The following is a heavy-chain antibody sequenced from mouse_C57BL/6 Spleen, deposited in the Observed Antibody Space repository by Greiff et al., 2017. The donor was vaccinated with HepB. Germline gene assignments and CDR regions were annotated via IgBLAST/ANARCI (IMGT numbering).Heavy chain of an antibody. V-gene: IGHV1-53*01. CDR2: INPGNGGT. CDR3: ARGYYGSSLYAMDY. CDR1: GYTFTSYW. Sequence: QVQLQQSRTELVKPGASVKLSCKASGYTFTSYWMHWVKQRPGQGLEWIGNINPGNGGTNYNEKFKSKATLTVDKSSSTAYMQLSSLTSEDSAVYYCARGYYGSSLYAMDYWGQGTSVTVSS. D-gene: IGHD1-1*01. J-gene: IGHJ4*01.